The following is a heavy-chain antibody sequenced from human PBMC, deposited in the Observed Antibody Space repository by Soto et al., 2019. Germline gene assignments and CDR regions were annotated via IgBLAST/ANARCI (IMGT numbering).Heavy chain of an antibody. Sequence: QVQLVQSGAEVTKPGASVKVSCKASGYTLTSYGISWVRQAPGQGLEWMGWISAYNGDTNYAQSLQGRVTMTTDTSTTTAYMELRSLRSDDTAVYYCATTIGYSYYYYGMDVWGQGTTVTVSS. CDR3: ATTIGYSYYYYGMDV. CDR2: ISAYNGDT. D-gene: IGHD5-12*01. V-gene: IGHV1-18*01. J-gene: IGHJ6*02. CDR1: GYTLTSYG.